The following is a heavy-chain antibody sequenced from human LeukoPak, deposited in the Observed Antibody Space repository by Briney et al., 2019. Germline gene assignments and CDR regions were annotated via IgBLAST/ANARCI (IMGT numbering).Heavy chain of an antibody. CDR2: ISAYNGNT. CDR1: GYTFTSYG. D-gene: IGHD6-6*01. CDR3: ARAARLYYFDY. V-gene: IGHV1-18*01. J-gene: IGHJ4*02. Sequence: ASVKVSCKASGYTFTSYGISWVRQAPGQGLEWMGRISAYNGNTNYAQKLQGRVTMTTDTSTSTAYMELRSLRSDDTAMYYCARAARLYYFDYWGQETLVTVSS.